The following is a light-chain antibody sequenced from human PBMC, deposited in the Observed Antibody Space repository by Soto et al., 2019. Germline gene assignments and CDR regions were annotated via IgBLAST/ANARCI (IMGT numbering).Light chain of an antibody. V-gene: IGLV1-44*01. Sequence: QSLLTQAPSASGTPGQTVVISCYGSSSNIGTNTENWHQQVPGSAPRLLISGFHLRPSVVPDRFSTSKSGTSASLTIHGLQSGDEATYYCSAWDDRVRGVVFGGGTKLTVL. CDR1: SSNIGTNT. CDR3: SAWDDRVRGVV. J-gene: IGLJ2*01. CDR2: GFH.